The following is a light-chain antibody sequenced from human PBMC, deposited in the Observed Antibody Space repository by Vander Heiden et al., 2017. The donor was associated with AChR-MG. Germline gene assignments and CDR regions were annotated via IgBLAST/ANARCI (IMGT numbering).Light chain of an antibody. CDR3: CSYAGSDVV. J-gene: IGLJ2*01. CDR2: DVS. Sequence: QSALTQPRSVSGSPGQSVTISCTGTSSDVGGYNCVSGYQQHPGKDPKLMIDDVSKRPSGVPERFSGWKSGNTASRTSSGLQAEDEADYYCCSYAGSDVVFGGGTKPTVL. CDR1: SSDVGGYNC. V-gene: IGLV2-11*01.